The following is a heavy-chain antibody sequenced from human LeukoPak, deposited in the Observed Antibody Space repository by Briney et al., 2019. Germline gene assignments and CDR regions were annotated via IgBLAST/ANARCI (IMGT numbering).Heavy chain of an antibody. V-gene: IGHV3-48*03. CDR2: TSTSGSTT. Sequence: GGSLRLSCAASGFTFSNYEIIWVRQAPGKGLEWISYTSTSGSTTNYADSVKGRFTISRDNAKNSLYLQMNGLTGEDTAVYYCARNGDGLGYWGQGTLVTVSS. D-gene: IGHD2-21*01. CDR1: GFTFSNYE. CDR3: ARNGDGLGY. J-gene: IGHJ4*02.